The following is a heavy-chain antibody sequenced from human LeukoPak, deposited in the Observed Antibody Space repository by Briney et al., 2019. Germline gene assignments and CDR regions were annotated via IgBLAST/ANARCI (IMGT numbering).Heavy chain of an antibody. J-gene: IGHJ4*02. Sequence: SETLSLTCTVSGGSISSYYWSWIRQPPGKGLEWIGYIYYSRSTNYNPSLKSRVTISVDTSKNPFSLKLSSVTAADTAVYYCARVSPLLWFGEFDYWGQGTLVTVSS. D-gene: IGHD3-10*01. CDR3: ARVSPLLWFGEFDY. CDR1: GGSISSYY. V-gene: IGHV4-59*01. CDR2: IYYSRST.